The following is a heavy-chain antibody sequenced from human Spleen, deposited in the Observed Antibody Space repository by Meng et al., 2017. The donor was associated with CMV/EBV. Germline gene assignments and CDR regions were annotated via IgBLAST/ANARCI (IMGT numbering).Heavy chain of an antibody. V-gene: IGHV1-2*02. CDR3: VRGGVLQFLEWLFF. J-gene: IGHJ4*01. D-gene: IGHD3-3*01. CDR1: DDTFSADH. CDR2: SNTKTGGT. Sequence: KPFDDTFSADHIHWGRQAPGQRIEWMGWSNTKTGGTYSTQRFQSRVTMTRDSSLSTAYMELGRLRSDDTAVYFCVRGGVLQFLEWLFFWGHGTLVTVSS.